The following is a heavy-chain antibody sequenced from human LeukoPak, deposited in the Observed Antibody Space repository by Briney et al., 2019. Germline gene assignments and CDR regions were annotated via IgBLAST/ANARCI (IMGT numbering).Heavy chain of an antibody. J-gene: IGHJ4*02. CDR1: GFSFSAYW. Sequence: GGSLRLSCAVSGFSFSAYWMNWVRRAPGKGLEWVANINQDGSEKHYVGSVKGRFTISRDNAKNSLYLQINSLSTEDTAVYYCARDYGGSDFDYXGXGTLVTVSS. D-gene: IGHD3-16*01. CDR3: ARDYGGSDFDY. V-gene: IGHV3-7*01. CDR2: INQDGSEK.